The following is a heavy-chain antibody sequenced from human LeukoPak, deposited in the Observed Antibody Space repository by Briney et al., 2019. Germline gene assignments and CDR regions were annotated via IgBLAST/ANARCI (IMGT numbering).Heavy chain of an antibody. CDR3: ARSQWELSGWFDP. CDR2: IYYSGST. J-gene: IGHJ5*02. Sequence: PSKTLSLTCTVSGGSISSHYWSWIRQPPGKGLEWIGYIYYSGSTNYNPSLKSRVTISVDTSKNQFSLKLSSVTAADTAVYYCARSQWELSGWFDPWGQGTLVTVSS. CDR1: GGSISSHY. D-gene: IGHD1-26*01. V-gene: IGHV4-59*11.